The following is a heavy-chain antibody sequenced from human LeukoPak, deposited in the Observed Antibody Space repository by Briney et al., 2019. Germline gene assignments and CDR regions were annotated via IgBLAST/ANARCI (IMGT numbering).Heavy chain of an antibody. CDR2: VNHSGST. V-gene: IGHV4-34*01. CDR1: GFTFSIYW. J-gene: IGHJ4*02. CDR3: ARLGGYTYGHDY. D-gene: IGHD5-18*01. Sequence: GSLRLSCVASGFTFSIYWMSWVRQTPGKGLEWIGEVNHSGSTNYNPSLESRVTISVDTSKNQFSLKLSSVTAADTAVYYCARLGGYTYGHDYWGQGTLVTVSS.